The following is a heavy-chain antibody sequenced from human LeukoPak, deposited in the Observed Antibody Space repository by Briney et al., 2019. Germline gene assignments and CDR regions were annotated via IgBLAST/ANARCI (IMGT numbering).Heavy chain of an antibody. D-gene: IGHD2-21*01. CDR2: INPNTGDT. CDR3: AVAPGDY. J-gene: IGHJ4*02. V-gene: IGHV1-2*02. CDR1: GYTFTGYY. Sequence: ASVRVSCKASGYTFTGYYMHWVRQAPGQGPEWMGWINPNTGDTHYAQKFQGRVTLTRDTSITTVYMEPSRLTSDDTAIFYCAVAPGDYWGQGTLVTVSS.